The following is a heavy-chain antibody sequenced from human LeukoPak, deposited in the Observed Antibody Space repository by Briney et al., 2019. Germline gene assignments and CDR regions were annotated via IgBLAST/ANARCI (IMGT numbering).Heavy chain of an antibody. V-gene: IGHV3-23*01. CDR2: ITSSGGYT. CDR1: GFIFSSYA. J-gene: IGHJ4*02. Sequence: PGGSLRLSCAASGFIFSSYAMSWVRQAPGKGLEWVSAITSSGGYTYYADSVKGRFTISRDNSKNTLYLQMNSLRAEDTAVYYCAKKGITMIVTNWGQGTLVTVSS. D-gene: IGHD3-22*01. CDR3: AKKGITMIVTN.